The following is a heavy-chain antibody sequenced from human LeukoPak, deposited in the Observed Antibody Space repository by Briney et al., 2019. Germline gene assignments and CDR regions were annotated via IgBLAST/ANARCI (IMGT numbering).Heavy chain of an antibody. CDR2: IYPGGSET. J-gene: IGHJ4*02. CDR1: GYSFSSYW. D-gene: IGHD5-24*01. CDR3: ARANRDGHNQNFDH. Sequence: GESLKISCKGLGYSFSSYWSAWVRQRPRKGLEWMGIIYPGGSETRYDPSFEGQVTISADRSTSTAYLQWSSLRASDTAMYYCARANRDGHNQNFDHWGQGTLVSVSS. V-gene: IGHV5-51*01.